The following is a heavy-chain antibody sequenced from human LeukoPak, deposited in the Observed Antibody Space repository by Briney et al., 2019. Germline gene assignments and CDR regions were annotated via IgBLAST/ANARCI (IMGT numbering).Heavy chain of an antibody. CDR1: GGTFSSYA. CDR2: IIPIFGTA. V-gene: IGHV1-69*05. D-gene: IGHD2-2*01. Sequence: ASVKVSCKASGGTFSSYAISWVRQAPGQGLEWMGGIIPIFGTANYAQKFQGRVTITTDESTSTAYMELSSLRSEDTAVYYCASPRSIVVVPAAIGDDAFDIWGQGTMVTVSS. CDR3: ASPRSIVVVPAAIGDDAFDI. J-gene: IGHJ3*02.